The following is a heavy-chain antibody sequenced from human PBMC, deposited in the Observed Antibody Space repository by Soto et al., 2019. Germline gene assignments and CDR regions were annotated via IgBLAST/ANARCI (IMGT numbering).Heavy chain of an antibody. Sequence: QVQLQESGPGLVKPSQTLSLTCTVSGGSISSGGYYWSWIRQHPGKGLEWIGYIYYSGSTYYNPSLKSRITLAVDTSKRQVSLQLSSVTAADTAVYYCARREDSSGYYRSGYGMDVWGQGTTFTVSS. D-gene: IGHD3-22*01. V-gene: IGHV4-31*03. CDR1: GGSISSGGYY. CDR3: ARREDSSGYYRSGYGMDV. CDR2: IYYSGST. J-gene: IGHJ6*02.